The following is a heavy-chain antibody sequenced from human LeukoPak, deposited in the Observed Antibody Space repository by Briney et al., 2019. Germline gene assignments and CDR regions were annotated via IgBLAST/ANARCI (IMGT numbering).Heavy chain of an antibody. CDR1: GGSFSGYY. CDR2: IYHSGST. CDR3: ARDAGYGYDRFDY. Sequence: SETLSLTCTVYGGSFSGYYWSWIRQPPGKGLEWIGSIYHSGSTYYNPSLKSRVTISVDRSKNQFSLKLSSVTAADTAVYYCARDAGYGYDRFDYWGQGTQVTVSS. V-gene: IGHV4-34*01. J-gene: IGHJ4*02. D-gene: IGHD5-18*01.